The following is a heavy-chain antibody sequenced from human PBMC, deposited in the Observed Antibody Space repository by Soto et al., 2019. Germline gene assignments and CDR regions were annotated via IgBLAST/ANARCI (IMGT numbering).Heavy chain of an antibody. J-gene: IGHJ6*02. CDR3: AGDGMVRGVIISGHQYYYYGMDV. CDR2: MHHSGST. CDR1: GGSISDYH. V-gene: IGHV4-59*01. D-gene: IGHD3-10*01. Sequence: SETLSLTCTVSGGSISDYHWSWIRQPPGKGLEWVGCMHHSGSTNSNPSLKGRVTMSIDTSKNQFSLKLNSVAAEDTAVYYCAGDGMVRGVIISGHQYYYYGMDVWGQGTTVTVSS.